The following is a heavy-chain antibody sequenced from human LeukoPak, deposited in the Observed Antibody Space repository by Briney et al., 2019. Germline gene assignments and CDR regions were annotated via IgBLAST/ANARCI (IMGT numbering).Heavy chain of an antibody. CDR1: GGSFSGYY. CDR3: AKAPVTSCRGAFCYPFDY. Sequence: PSETLSLTCAVYGGSFSGYYWSWIRQPPGKGLEWIGYIYYSGTTNYNPSLKSRVSMSVDTSKNQFSLKLSSVTAADAAVYYCAKAPVTSCRGAFCYPFDYWGQGTLVTVSS. V-gene: IGHV4-59*01. D-gene: IGHD2-15*01. CDR2: IYYSGTT. J-gene: IGHJ4*02.